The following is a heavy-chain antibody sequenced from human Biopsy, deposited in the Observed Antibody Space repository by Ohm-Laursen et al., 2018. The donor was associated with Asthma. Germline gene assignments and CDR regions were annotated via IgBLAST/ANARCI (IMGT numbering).Heavy chain of an antibody. V-gene: IGHV3-33*06. CDR1: GFTFSSYG. Sequence: SLRLSCSASGFTFSSYGMHWVRQAPGKGLEWVAVIWYDGSNKYYIDSVKGRFTISRDNSKNTLYLQMNSLRAEDTAVYYCAKKITSRGGMDVWGQGTTVTVSS. J-gene: IGHJ6*02. CDR3: AKKITSRGGMDV. D-gene: IGHD5-24*01. CDR2: IWYDGSNK.